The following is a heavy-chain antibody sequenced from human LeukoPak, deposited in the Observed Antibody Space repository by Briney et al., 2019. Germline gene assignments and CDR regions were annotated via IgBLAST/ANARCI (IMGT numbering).Heavy chain of an antibody. CDR1: GYTFTSYG. D-gene: IGHD5-18*01. J-gene: IGHJ4*02. CDR2: ISAYNGNT. CDR3: ARDRAGYSYGTFDY. Sequence: ASVKVSCKASGYTFTSYGISCVRQAPGQGLEWMGWISAYNGNTNYAQKLQGRVTMTTDTSTSTAYMELRSLRSDDTAVYYCARDRAGYSYGTFDYWGQGTLVTVSS. V-gene: IGHV1-18*01.